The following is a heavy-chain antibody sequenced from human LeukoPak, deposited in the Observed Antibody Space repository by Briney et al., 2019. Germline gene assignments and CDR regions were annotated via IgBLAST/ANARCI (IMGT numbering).Heavy chain of an antibody. Sequence: APVKVSCKASGYTFTSYDINWVRQATGQGLEWMGWINPNSGGANYAQKFQGRVTMTRDMSTSTDYMELSSLRSEDTAVYYCARDNSVGDYAWWFDPWGQGTLVTVSS. D-gene: IGHD1-26*01. CDR3: ARDNSVGDYAWWFDP. CDR1: GYTFTSYD. CDR2: INPNSGGA. V-gene: IGHV1-8*01. J-gene: IGHJ5*02.